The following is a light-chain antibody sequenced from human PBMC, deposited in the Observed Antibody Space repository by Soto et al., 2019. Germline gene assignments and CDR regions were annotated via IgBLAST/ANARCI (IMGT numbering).Light chain of an antibody. CDR3: QQYNNWPQLT. Sequence: EIVMTQSPATLSVSPGERATLSCRASQSVSSNLAWYQQKPGQAPRLLIYGASTRATGIPARFSGSGSGTEFTLTISGLQSEDLAVYYCQQYNNWPQLTFGGGTKVEIK. J-gene: IGKJ4*01. V-gene: IGKV3-15*01. CDR1: QSVSSN. CDR2: GAS.